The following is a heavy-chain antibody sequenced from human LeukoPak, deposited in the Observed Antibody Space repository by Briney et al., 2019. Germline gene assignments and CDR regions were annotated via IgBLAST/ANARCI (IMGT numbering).Heavy chain of an antibody. CDR1: GYSISSGYY. Sequence: SETLSLTCTVSGYSISSGYYWGWIRQPPGKELEWIGSIYHSGSTYYNPFLKSRVTISVDTSKNQFSLKLSSVTAADTAVYYCARDIRPSLWGSGSYYWDYWGQGTLVTVSS. J-gene: IGHJ4*02. D-gene: IGHD3-10*01. CDR2: IYHSGST. V-gene: IGHV4-38-2*02. CDR3: ARDIRPSLWGSGSYYWDY.